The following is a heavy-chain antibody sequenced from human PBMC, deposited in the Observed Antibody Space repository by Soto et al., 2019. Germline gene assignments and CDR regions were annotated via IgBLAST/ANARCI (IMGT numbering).Heavy chain of an antibody. CDR1: GGSISSGGYS. J-gene: IGHJ4*02. CDR3: ARGSPVTTDY. D-gene: IGHD4-17*01. Sequence: QLQLQESGSGLVKPSQTLSLTCAVSGGSISSGGYSWSWIRQPPGKGLEWIGYIYHSWSTYYNPSLKSRVTRSVARTSTQFSLKVSSVTAADTAVYYWARGSPVTTDYWGQGTLVTVSS. V-gene: IGHV4-30-2*01. CDR2: IYHSWST.